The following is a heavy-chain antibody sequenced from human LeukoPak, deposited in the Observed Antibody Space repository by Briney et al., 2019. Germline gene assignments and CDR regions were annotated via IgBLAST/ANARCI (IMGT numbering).Heavy chain of an antibody. CDR3: VRFIAAPYCFDY. D-gene: IGHD6-13*01. CDR2: IKQDGSEK. J-gene: IGHJ4*02. CDR1: GFTVSSYW. V-gene: IGHV3-7*01. Sequence: PGGSLRLSCGVSGFTVSSYWMSWVRQAPGKGLEWVASIKQDGSEKYYVESVKGRFTIARDDAKNSLYLQMNSLRAEDTAVYYCVRFIAAPYCFDYWGRGTLVTVSS.